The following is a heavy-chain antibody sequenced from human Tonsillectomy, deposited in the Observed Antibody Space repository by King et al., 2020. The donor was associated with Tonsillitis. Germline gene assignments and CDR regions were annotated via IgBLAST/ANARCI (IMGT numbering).Heavy chain of an antibody. J-gene: IGHJ4*02. V-gene: IGHV4-59*01. Sequence: VQLQESGPGLVKPSETLSLTCTVSGGSISSYYWSWIRQPPGKGLEWIGYINYSGSTNYNPSLKSRVTISVDTSKNQFSLKLSSVTAAVTAVYYCARESGDRGLVYFDYWGQGTLVTVSS. CDR2: INYSGST. CDR3: ARESGDRGLVYFDY. D-gene: IGHD6-19*01. CDR1: GGSISSYY.